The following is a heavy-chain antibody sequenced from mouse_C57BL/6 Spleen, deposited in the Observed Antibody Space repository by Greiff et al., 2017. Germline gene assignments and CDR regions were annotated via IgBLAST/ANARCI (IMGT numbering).Heavy chain of an antibody. Sequence: QVQLQQSGPELVKPGASVKISCKASGYAFSSSWMNWVKQRPGTGLEWIGRIYPGDGDTNYNGKFKGKATLTADKSSSTAYMQLSSLTSEDSAVYFCARSQTGTWVFDYWGQGTTLTVSS. J-gene: IGHJ2*01. CDR1: GYAFSSSW. D-gene: IGHD4-1*01. CDR2: IYPGDGDT. V-gene: IGHV1-82*01. CDR3: ARSQTGTWVFDY.